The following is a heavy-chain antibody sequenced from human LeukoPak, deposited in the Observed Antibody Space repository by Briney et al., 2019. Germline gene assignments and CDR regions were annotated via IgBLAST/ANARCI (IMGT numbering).Heavy chain of an antibody. CDR2: ISGSGGST. V-gene: IGHV3-23*01. CDR3: AKDGTKSTSYHFDY. Sequence: GGSLRLSCAASGFTFSSYSMNWVRQAPGKGLEWVSAISGSGGSTYYADSVKGRFSISRDNSKNTLYLQMNSLRAEDTAVYYCAKDGTKSTSYHFDYWGQGTLVTVSS. D-gene: IGHD3-10*01. CDR1: GFTFSSYS. J-gene: IGHJ4*02.